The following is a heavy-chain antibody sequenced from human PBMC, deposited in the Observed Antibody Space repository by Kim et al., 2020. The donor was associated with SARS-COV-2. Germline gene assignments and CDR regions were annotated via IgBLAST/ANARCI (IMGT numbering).Heavy chain of an antibody. V-gene: IGHV6-1*01. CDR1: GDSVSSNSAA. J-gene: IGHJ6*02. Sequence: SQTLSLPCAISGDSVSSNSAAWNWLRQSPSRGLEWLGRTYYRSKWYNDYAVSVKSRITINPDTSKNQFSLQLNSVTPEDTAVYYCARLGYYGSGSYYYGMDVWGQGTTVTVSS. CDR2: TYYRSKWYN. D-gene: IGHD3-10*01. CDR3: ARLGYYGSGSYYYGMDV.